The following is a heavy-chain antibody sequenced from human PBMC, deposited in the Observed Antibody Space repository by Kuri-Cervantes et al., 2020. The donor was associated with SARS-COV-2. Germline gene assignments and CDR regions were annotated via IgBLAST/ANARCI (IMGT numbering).Heavy chain of an antibody. CDR1: GGTFSSYA. J-gene: IGHJ4*02. Sequence: SVKVSCKASGGTFSSYAISWVRQAPGQGLEWMGGIIPIFGTANYAQKFQGRVTITADESTSTAYMELSSLRSEDTAVYYCAGVDLWFGELYLDYWGQGTLVTVSS. D-gene: IGHD3-10*01. V-gene: IGHV1-69*13. CDR3: AGVDLWFGELYLDY. CDR2: IIPIFGTA.